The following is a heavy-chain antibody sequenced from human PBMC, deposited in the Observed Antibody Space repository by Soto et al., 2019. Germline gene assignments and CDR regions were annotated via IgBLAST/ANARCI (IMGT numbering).Heavy chain of an antibody. V-gene: IGHV1-69*02. CDR2: IIPILGIA. CDR1: GGTFSSYT. CDR3: ARDVRRGYSYGYYGMDV. Sequence: QVQLVQSGAEVKKPGSSVKVSCKASGGTFSSYTISWVRQAPGQGLEWMGRIIPILGIANYAQKFQGRVTITAXXPXSXXYMELSSLRSEDTAVYYCARDVRRGYSYGYYGMDVWGQGTTVTVSS. D-gene: IGHD5-18*01. J-gene: IGHJ6*02.